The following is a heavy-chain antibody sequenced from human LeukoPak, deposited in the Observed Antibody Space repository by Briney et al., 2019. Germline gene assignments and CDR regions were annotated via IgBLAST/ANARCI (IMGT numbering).Heavy chain of an antibody. V-gene: IGHV3-23*01. D-gene: IGHD6-19*01. Sequence: GGSLRLSCTASGFAFSVYAMSWLRQPPGKGLEWVSTINANSGTTCYAASVRGRFTISRDNSKNTLYLQLNTLRADDTATYYCAKPISGGLAVTADWFHPRGQGTLVVVSS. CDR1: GFAFSVYA. J-gene: IGHJ5*01. CDR3: AKPISGGLAVTADWFHP. CDR2: INANSGTT.